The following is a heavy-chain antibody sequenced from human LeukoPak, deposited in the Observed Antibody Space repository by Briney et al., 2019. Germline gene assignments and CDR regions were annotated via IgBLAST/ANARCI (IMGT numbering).Heavy chain of an antibody. D-gene: IGHD6-13*01. CDR2: IYYSGST. J-gene: IGHJ3*02. Sequence: SETLSLTCTVSGGSISSCYWSWIRQPPGKGLEWIGYIYYSGSTNYNPSLKSRVTISVDTSKNQFSLKLSSVTAADTAVYYCAREGIAAADYAFDIWGQGTMVTVSS. V-gene: IGHV4-59*01. CDR1: GGSISSCY. CDR3: AREGIAAADYAFDI.